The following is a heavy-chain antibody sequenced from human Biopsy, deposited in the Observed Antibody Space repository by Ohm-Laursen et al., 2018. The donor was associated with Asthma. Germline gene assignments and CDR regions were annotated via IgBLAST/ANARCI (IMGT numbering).Heavy chain of an antibody. D-gene: IGHD6-19*01. Sequence: GSLRLSCTASGFTFSSYSMNWVRQAPGKGLEWVSSISSSSSYIYYADSVKGRFTISRDNAKNSLYLQMNSLRAEDTAVYYCARVWRLATLDYWGQGTLVTVSS. CDR1: GFTFSSYS. J-gene: IGHJ4*02. V-gene: IGHV3-21*01. CDR3: ARVWRLATLDY. CDR2: ISSSSSYI.